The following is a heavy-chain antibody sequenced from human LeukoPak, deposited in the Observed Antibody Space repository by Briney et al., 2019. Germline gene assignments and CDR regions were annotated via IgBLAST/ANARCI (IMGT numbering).Heavy chain of an antibody. Sequence: GGSLRLSCAASGFTFSSYAMSWVRQAPGKGLEWVSAISGSGGSTYYADSVKGRFTISRDNSKNTLYLQMNSLRAEDTAVYYCARAPRGRDGYNPYYFDYWGQGTLVTFSS. J-gene: IGHJ4*02. V-gene: IGHV3-23*01. D-gene: IGHD5-24*01. CDR2: ISGSGGST. CDR3: ARAPRGRDGYNPYYFDY. CDR1: GFTFSSYA.